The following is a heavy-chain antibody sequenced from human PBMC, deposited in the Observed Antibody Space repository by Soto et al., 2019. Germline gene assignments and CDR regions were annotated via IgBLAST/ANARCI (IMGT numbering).Heavy chain of an antibody. CDR2: IYWDDDK. Sequence: QITLKESGPTLVKPTQPLTLTCTFSGFSLSTTGVGVGWIRQPPGKALEWLALIYWDDDKLYSPSLKGRLTITTDTSKTQVVLPVTNLDPVDTATYFCAHSIRSLRGWFDPWGQGTLVTVSS. D-gene: IGHD3-3*01. CDR3: AHSIRSLRGWFDP. V-gene: IGHV2-5*02. J-gene: IGHJ5*02. CDR1: GFSLSTTGVG.